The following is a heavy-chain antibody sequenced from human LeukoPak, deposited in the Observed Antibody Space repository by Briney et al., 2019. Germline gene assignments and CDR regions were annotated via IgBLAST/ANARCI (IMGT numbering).Heavy chain of an antibody. D-gene: IGHD3-22*01. CDR3: ARDKKSSGYFFDAFDI. CDR2: INPSGGST. J-gene: IGHJ3*02. Sequence: ASVKVSFKAAGYTFTSYYMHWVRQAPGQGLEWMGIINPSGGSTSYAQKFQGRVTMTRDTSTSTVYMELSSLRSEDTGVYYCARDKKSSGYFFDAFDIWGEGTMVTVSS. V-gene: IGHV1-46*01. CDR1: GYTFTSYY.